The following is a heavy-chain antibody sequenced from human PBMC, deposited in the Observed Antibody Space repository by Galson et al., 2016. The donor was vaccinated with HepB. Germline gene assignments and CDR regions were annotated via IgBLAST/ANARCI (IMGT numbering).Heavy chain of an antibody. J-gene: IGHJ4*02. V-gene: IGHV3-48*02. CDR2: ISSSSSTI. D-gene: IGHD2-15*01. Sequence: SLRLSCAASGFTFSSYSMNWVRQAPGKGLEWVSYISSSSSTIYYADSVKGRFTISRDNAKNSLYLQMNSLRDEDTAVYYCAKGGGYCSGNNCYAGSMGGYWGQGTLVTVSS. CDR1: GFTFSSYS. CDR3: AKGGGYCSGNNCYAGSMGGY.